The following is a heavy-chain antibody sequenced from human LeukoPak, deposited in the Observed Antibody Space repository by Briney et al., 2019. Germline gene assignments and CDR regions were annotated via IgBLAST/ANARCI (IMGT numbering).Heavy chain of an antibody. CDR1: GFTFSSYG. CDR3: ATSRFYYYPYY. V-gene: IGHV3-23*01. D-gene: IGHD3-10*01. Sequence: GGSLRLSCAASGFTFSSYGVSWVRQAPGKGLEWVPAISGSGGSTFYADSVKGRFTISRDNPKNTLFLQMNSLRAEDTAVYYCATSRFYYYPYYWGQGTLVTVSS. CDR2: ISGSGGST. J-gene: IGHJ4*02.